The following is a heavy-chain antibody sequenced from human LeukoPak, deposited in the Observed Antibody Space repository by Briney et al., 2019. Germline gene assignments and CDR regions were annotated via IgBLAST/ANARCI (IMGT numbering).Heavy chain of an antibody. V-gene: IGHV2-70*11. CDR3: ARTPRSSGYSPNFDY. J-gene: IGHJ4*02. Sequence: SGPALVKPTQTPTLTCTFSGFSLSTSGMCVSWIRQPPGKALEWLARIDWDDDKYYSTSLKTRLTISKDTSKNQVVLTMTNMDPVDTATYYCARTPRSSGYSPNFDYCGQGTLVTVSS. CDR1: GFSLSTSGMC. D-gene: IGHD3-22*01. CDR2: IDWDDDK.